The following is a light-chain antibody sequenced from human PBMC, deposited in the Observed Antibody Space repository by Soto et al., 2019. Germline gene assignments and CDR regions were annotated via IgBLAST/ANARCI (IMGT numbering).Light chain of an antibody. V-gene: IGKV3-20*01. CDR3: QEDGKSPKT. CDR2: GAS. CDR1: QSVSDTY. Sequence: EIVLTQSPGTLSLSPGERATLSCRASQSVSDTYLAWYQQKPDQAPRLLIYGASRRATGIPDRFSGSGSGTAFPLTISRLEPEDFAVYYCQEDGKSPKTFGQGTKLEIK. J-gene: IGKJ2*01.